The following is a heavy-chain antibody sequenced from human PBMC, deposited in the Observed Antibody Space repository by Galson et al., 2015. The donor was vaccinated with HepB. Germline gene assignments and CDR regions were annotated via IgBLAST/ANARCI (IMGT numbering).Heavy chain of an antibody. V-gene: IGHV3-23*01. J-gene: IGHJ6*02. CDR2: IGGIGGLT. Sequence: SLRLSCAASGLTSDSEFTSARFAMNWVRQAPGKGLEWVSTIGGIGGLTYYADSVKGRFTISRDNFKKTLYLQMNSLRAEDTAVYYCAKDSWGTRMDVWGQGTTVTVSS. CDR3: AKDSWGTRMDV. CDR1: GLTSDSEFTSARFA. D-gene: IGHD2-2*01.